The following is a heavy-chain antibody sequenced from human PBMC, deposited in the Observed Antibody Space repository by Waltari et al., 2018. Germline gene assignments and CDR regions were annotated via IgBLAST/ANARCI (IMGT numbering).Heavy chain of an antibody. CDR3: AKVALKLGAPTYYYYYMDV. D-gene: IGHD7-27*01. CDR1: GFTVSSNY. Sequence: EVQLVETGGGLIQPGGSLRLSCAASGFTVSSNYMSWVRQAPGKGLEWVSVIYSGGSTYYADSVKGRFTISRDNSKNTLYLQMNSLRAEDTAVYYCAKVALKLGAPTYYYYYMDVWGKGTTVTISS. V-gene: IGHV3-53*05. CDR2: IYSGGST. J-gene: IGHJ6*03.